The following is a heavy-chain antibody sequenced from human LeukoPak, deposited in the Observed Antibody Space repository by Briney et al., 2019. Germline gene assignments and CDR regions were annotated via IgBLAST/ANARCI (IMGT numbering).Heavy chain of an antibody. CDR1: GGSISSGDYY. Sequence: KSSETLSLTCTVSGGSISSGDYYWSWIRQPPGKGLEWIGYIYYSGSTYYNPSLKSRVTISVDTSKNQFSLKLSSVTAADTAVYYCAREVSRWPYYFDYWGQGTLVTASS. J-gene: IGHJ4*02. CDR3: AREVSRWPYYFDY. CDR2: IYYSGST. V-gene: IGHV4-30-4*01. D-gene: IGHD4-23*01.